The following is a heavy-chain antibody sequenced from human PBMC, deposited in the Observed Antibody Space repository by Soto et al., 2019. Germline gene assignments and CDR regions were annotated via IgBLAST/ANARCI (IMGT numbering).Heavy chain of an antibody. CDR1: GGSFSGYY. J-gene: IGHJ6*02. CDR3: ARAYSGSYYWYYYYGMDV. CDR2: INHSGST. V-gene: IGHV4-34*01. Sequence: TSETLSLTCAVYGGSFSGYYWSWIRQPPGKGLEWIGEINHSGSTNYNPSLKSRVTISVDTSKNQFSLKLSSVTAADTAVYYCARAYSGSYYWYYYYGMDVWGQGTTVTVSS. D-gene: IGHD1-26*01.